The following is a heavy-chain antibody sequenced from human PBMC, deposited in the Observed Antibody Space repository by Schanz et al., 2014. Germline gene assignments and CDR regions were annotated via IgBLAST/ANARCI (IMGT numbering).Heavy chain of an antibody. V-gene: IGHV1-18*01. Sequence: QLMQSGSEVRKPGASVKVSCKASGYIFGSHGMTWVRQAPGQGPELMGWINAHTGNTQYAQKFHSKVNMTRNTVTTTVHLELTRLSADDTAIYYCARVHSAAYHYNSPGAFDIWGQGTRVTVSS. CDR1: GYIFGSHG. CDR3: ARVHSAAYHYNSPGAFDI. CDR2: INAHTGNT. J-gene: IGHJ3*02. D-gene: IGHD3-10*01.